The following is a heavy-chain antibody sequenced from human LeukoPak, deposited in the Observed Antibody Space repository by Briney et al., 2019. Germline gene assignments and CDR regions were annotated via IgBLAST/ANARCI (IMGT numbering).Heavy chain of an antibody. V-gene: IGHV3-30*03. D-gene: IGHD4-23*01. CDR2: ISYDGSNK. Sequence: PGGSLRLSCAASEFTFSSYGMHRVRQAPGKGLEWVAVISYDGSNKYYADSVKGRFTISRDNSKNTLYLQMNSLRAEDTAMYYCALLGLHDYGGDFDYWGQGTLVTVSS. CDR3: ALLGLHDYGGDFDY. CDR1: EFTFSSYG. J-gene: IGHJ4*02.